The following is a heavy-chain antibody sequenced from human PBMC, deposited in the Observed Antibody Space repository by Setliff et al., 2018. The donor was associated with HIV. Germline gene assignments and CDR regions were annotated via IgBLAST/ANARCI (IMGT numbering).Heavy chain of an antibody. J-gene: IGHJ4*02. V-gene: IGHV4-34*01. CDR2: LNYVGVT. CDR1: GGSFSGSY. CDR3: AKGASFSGSYFDY. Sequence: SETLSLTCAVHGGSFSGSYWSWIRQPPGKGLEWIGELNYVGVTNHNPSLKSRVTISVEASKRQWSLKLNSVTAADTAVYYCAKGASFSGSYFDYWGQGTLVTVSS. D-gene: IGHD5-12*01.